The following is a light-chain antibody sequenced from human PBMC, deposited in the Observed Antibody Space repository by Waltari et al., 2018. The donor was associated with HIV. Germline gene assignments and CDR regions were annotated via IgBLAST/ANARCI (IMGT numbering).Light chain of an antibody. V-gene: IGKV1-8*01. CDR1: GGINSD. CDR2: SVS. CDR3: QQYSQFPLS. Sequence: RMTQSPSSLSASTGDGRNITCRASGGINSDLAWYRQKPGKAPELLISSVSALRTGVPSRFSGSGAGTDFTLSISCLQSDDFGTYYCQQYSQFPLSFGGGTKVE. J-gene: IGKJ4*01.